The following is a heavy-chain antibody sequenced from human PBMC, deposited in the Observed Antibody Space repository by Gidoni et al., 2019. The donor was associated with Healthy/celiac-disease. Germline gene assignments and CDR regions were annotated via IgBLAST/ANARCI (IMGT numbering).Heavy chain of an antibody. D-gene: IGHD6-19*01. CDR3: ARDQELAVAGTQGFDY. V-gene: IGHV3-21*01. J-gene: IGHJ4*02. Sequence: EVQLVESGGGLVKPGGSLRLSCAASGFTFSSYSMNWVRQAPGKGLEWVSSISSSSSYIYYADSVKGRFTISRDNAKNSLYLQMNSLRAEDTAVYYCARDQELAVAGTQGFDYWGQGTLVTVSS. CDR2: ISSSSSYI. CDR1: GFTFSSYS.